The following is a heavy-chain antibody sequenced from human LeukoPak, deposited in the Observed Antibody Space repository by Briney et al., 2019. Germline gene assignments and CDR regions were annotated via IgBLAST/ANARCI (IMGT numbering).Heavy chain of an antibody. D-gene: IGHD2-21*01. CDR1: GYSFTHYY. J-gene: IGHJ5*02. CDR3: ARADRLHGGPYLIGP. V-gene: IGHV1-2*02. CDR2: INLNNGDI. Sequence: GASVTVSCKATGYSFTHYYMHWVRQPPGQGLEWMGWINLNNGDIKSAQKFQGRVHMTRDTAITTVYMEVSWLTSDDTAIYYCARADRLHGGPYLIGPWGQGTLVTVSS.